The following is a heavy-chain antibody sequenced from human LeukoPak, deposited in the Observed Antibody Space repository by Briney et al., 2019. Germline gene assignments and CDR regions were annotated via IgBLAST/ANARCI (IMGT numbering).Heavy chain of an antibody. CDR1: GDTFSSYW. CDR2: IKQDGSEK. V-gene: IGHV3-7*01. D-gene: IGHD1-26*01. J-gene: IGHJ4*02. CDR3: ARDLLGWELHYFDY. Sequence: PGGSLRLSCAASGDTFSSYWMSWVRQAPGKGLEWVANIKQDGSEKYYVDSVKGRFTISRDNAKNSLYLQMNSLRAEDTAVYYCARDLLGWELHYFDYWGQGTLVTVSS.